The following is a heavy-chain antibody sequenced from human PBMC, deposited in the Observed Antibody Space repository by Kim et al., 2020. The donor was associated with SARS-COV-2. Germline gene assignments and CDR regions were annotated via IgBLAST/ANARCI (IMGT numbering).Heavy chain of an antibody. J-gene: IGHJ6*01. D-gene: IGHD6-19*01. V-gene: IGHV3-30*18. CDR2: ISYDGSNK. CDR3: AKDNQWLVRLCYYYGMD. CDR1: GFTFSSYG. Sequence: GGSLRLSCAASGFTFSSYGMHWVRQAPGKGLEWVAVISYDGSNKYYADSVKGRFTISRDTSKNTLYLQMNSLRAEDTAVYYCAKDNQWLVRLCYYYGMD.